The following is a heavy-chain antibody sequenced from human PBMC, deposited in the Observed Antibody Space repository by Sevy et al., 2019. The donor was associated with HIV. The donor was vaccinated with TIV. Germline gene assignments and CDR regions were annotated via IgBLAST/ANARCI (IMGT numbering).Heavy chain of an antibody. D-gene: IGHD3-10*01. Sequence: GGSLRLSCAASGFTVSSNYMSWVRQAPGKGLEWVSVIYSGGNTYYADSVRGRFTISRDNSKNTLYLQMNSLRAEDTAVYYCARTLWTSHYYGGFDPWGQGTLVTVSS. CDR1: GFTVSSNY. CDR3: ARTLWTSHYYGGFDP. J-gene: IGHJ5*02. V-gene: IGHV3-53*01. CDR2: IYSGGNT.